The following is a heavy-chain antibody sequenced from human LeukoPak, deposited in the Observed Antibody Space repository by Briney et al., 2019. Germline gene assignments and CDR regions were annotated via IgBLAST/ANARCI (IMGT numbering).Heavy chain of an antibody. CDR2: IYYSGST. J-gene: IGHJ5*02. CDR1: GGSIGSYY. CDR3: ARHGYGDYGFDP. Sequence: PSETLSLTCTVSGGSIGSYYWSWIRRPPGKGLEWIGYIYYSGSTNYNPSLKSRVTISVDTSKNQFSLKLSSVTAADTAVYYCARHGYGDYGFDPWGQGTLVTVSS. V-gene: IGHV4-59*08. D-gene: IGHD4-17*01.